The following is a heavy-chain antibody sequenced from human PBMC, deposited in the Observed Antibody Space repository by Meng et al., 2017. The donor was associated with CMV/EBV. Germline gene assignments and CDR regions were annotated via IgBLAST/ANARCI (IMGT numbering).Heavy chain of an antibody. D-gene: IGHD5-18*01. Sequence: ASVKVSCKASGYTFTSYYMHWVRQAPGQGLVWMGIINPSGGSTSYAQKFQGRVTMTRDTSTSTVYMELSSLRSEDTAVYYCARDLTTDTAMVTGYYYGMDVWGQGTTVTVSS. V-gene: IGHV1-46*01. CDR2: INPSGGST. CDR3: ARDLTTDTAMVTGYYYGMDV. CDR1: GYTFTSYY. J-gene: IGHJ6*02.